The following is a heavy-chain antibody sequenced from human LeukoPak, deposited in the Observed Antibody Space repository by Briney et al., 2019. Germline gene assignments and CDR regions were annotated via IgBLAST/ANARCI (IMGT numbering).Heavy chain of an antibody. Sequence: GGSLRLSCAASGFTFSSYSMNWVRQAPGKGLEWVSSISSSSSYIYYADSVKGRFTISRDNAKNSLYLQMNSLRAEDTAVYYCSRGRLNDAAFDPWGQGTLVTVSS. J-gene: IGHJ5*02. D-gene: IGHD3-3*01. CDR3: SRGRLNDAAFDP. CDR1: GFTFSSYS. CDR2: ISSSSSYI. V-gene: IGHV3-21*01.